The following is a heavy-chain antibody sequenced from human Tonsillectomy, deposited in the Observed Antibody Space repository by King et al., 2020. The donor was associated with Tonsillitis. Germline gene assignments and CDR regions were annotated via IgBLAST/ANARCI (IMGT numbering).Heavy chain of an antibody. D-gene: IGHD6-6*01. Sequence: VQLVESGGGVVQPGRSLRLACAASGFTFSSYAMHWVRQAPGKWLEWVAVISYDGSNKYYADSVKGRFTISRDNSKNTLCLQMNSLRAEDTAVYYCATLAGRPSGNYWGEGSLVTVSS. CDR3: ATLAGRPSGNY. V-gene: IGHV3-30*04. CDR1: GFTFSSYA. J-gene: IGHJ4*02. CDR2: ISYDGSNK.